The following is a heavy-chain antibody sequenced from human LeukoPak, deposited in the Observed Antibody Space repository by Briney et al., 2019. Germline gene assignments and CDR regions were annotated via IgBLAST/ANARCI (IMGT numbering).Heavy chain of an antibody. D-gene: IGHD2-21*02. CDR2: IFSDRTTT. Sequence: GGSLRLSCVASEFDFFSYGMQWVRQAPGKGLVWVSRIFSDRTTTSYADSVKGRFTISRDNAKNTLYLQMNSLRAEDTAVYYCARELPREVTLDYWGQGTLVTVSP. J-gene: IGHJ4*01. CDR1: EFDFFSYG. V-gene: IGHV3-74*01. CDR3: ARELPREVTLDY.